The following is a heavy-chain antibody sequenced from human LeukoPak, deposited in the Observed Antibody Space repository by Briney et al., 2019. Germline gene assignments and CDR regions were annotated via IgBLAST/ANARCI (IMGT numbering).Heavy chain of an antibody. Sequence: PGGSLRLSCAASGFTISTCAMHWVRQAPGKGLEWVAVIPFDGDEKYYADSVKGRFTISRDISTNTLYLQMNSLRVVDTAVYDIASDQIEYYDMTSCYAFDSWGQGTLATVSS. J-gene: IGHJ4*02. CDR1: GFTISTCA. CDR2: IPFDGDEK. V-gene: IGHV3-30*04. CDR3: ASDQIEYYDMTSCYAFDS. D-gene: IGHD2-2*01.